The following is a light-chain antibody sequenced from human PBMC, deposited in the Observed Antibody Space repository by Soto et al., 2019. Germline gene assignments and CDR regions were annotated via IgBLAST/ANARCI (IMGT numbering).Light chain of an antibody. Sequence: QSALTQPASVSGSPGQSITISCTGTSSDVGGYNYVSWYQQHPGKAPKLMIYEVSNRPSGVSNRFSGSESGNTASLTISGLQAEDEADYYCSSYTSSSTLRVFGGGTKLPVL. CDR1: SSDVGGYNY. CDR2: EVS. J-gene: IGLJ3*02. V-gene: IGLV2-14*01. CDR3: SSYTSSSTLRV.